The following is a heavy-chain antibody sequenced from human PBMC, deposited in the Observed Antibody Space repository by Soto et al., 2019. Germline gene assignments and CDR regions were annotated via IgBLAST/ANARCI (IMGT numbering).Heavy chain of an antibody. D-gene: IGHD2-2*02. J-gene: IGHJ5*02. CDR2: IDPSDSYT. CDR3: ATETARCSSTSCYTRGAYNWFDP. V-gene: IGHV5-10-1*01. Sequence: PGESLKISCKGSGYSFTSYWISWVRQMPGKGLEWMGRIDPSDSYTNYSPSFQGHVTISADKSISTAYLQWSSLKASDTAMYYCATETARCSSTSCYTRGAYNWFDPWGQGNLVTVSS. CDR1: GYSFTSYW.